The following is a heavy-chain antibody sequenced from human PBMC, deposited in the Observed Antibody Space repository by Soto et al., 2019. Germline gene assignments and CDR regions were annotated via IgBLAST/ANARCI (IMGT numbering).Heavy chain of an antibody. Sequence: QVQLQESGPGLVKPSQTLSLTCNVSGESISSGGYYWSWIRHHPGKGLEWIGYIYDTESDYYNPSLKSRVTISMDTSENHFAMRLSSVTAADTAVYYCAIASSSSSADDSWGQGTLGTVSS. CDR3: AIASSSSSADDS. J-gene: IGHJ4*02. D-gene: IGHD6-6*01. V-gene: IGHV4-31*03. CDR1: GESISSGGYY. CDR2: IYDTESD.